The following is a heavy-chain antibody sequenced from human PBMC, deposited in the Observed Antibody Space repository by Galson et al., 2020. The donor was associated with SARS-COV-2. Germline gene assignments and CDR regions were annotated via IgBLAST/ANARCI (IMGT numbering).Heavy chain of an antibody. CDR2: ISIYNGKT. CDR3: ARSINAPPYDF. CDR1: GYTFSSYA. J-gene: IGHJ4*02. V-gene: IGHV1-18*01. D-gene: IGHD3-3*02. Sequence: ASVKVSCKASGYTFSSYAITWVRQAPGQGLEWVGWISIYNGKTDFAQKLQGRVTISTDTSTNTAYLVLRSLTYDDTAVYYCARSINAPPYDFWGQGTLVTVSS.